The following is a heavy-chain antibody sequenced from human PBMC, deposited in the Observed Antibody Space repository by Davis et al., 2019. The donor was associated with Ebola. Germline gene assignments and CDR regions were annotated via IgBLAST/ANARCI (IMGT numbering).Heavy chain of an antibody. D-gene: IGHD5-18*01. J-gene: IGHJ5*02. CDR3: ARDLDTGVRHWFDP. V-gene: IGHV1-2*02. CDR1: GYTFTGYY. Sequence: ASVTVSCKASGYTFTGYYMHWVRQAPGQGLEWMGWINPNSGGPNYAQKFQGRVTMTRDTSISTAYMELSRLRSDDTAVYYCARDLDTGVRHWFDPWGQGTLVTVSS. CDR2: INPNSGGP.